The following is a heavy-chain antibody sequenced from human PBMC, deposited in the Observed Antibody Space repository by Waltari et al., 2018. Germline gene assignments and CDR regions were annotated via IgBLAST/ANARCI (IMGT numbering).Heavy chain of an antibody. CDR3: ARSPRGSPYDAFDI. CDR2: NSSSSSYI. D-gene: IGHD2-15*01. V-gene: IGHV3-21*01. CDR1: GFTFSSYS. J-gene: IGHJ3*02. Sequence: EVQLVESGGGLVKPGGSLRLSCAASGFTFSSYSMNWVRQAPGKGLEWVSSNSSSSSYIYYADSVKGRFTISRDNAKNSLYLQMNSLRAEDTAVYYCARSPRGSPYDAFDIWGQGTMVTVSS.